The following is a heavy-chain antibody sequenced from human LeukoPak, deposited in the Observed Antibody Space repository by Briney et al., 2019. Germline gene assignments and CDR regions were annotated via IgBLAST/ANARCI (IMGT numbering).Heavy chain of an antibody. CDR1: GFTFSSYS. J-gene: IGHJ4*02. V-gene: IGHV3-21*01. CDR3: ARGTQGGYFDY. Sequence: GGSLRLSCAASGFTFSSYSMNWVRQAPGKGLEWVSSISSSSSYIYYADSVKGRFTISRDNAKNSLYLQMNSLRAEDTAVYYCARGTQGGYFDYWGQGTLVTVSS. CDR2: ISSSSSYI.